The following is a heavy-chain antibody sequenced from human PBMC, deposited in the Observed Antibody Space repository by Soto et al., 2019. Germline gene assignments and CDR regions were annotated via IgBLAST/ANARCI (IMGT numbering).Heavy chain of an antibody. CDR2: ISGSGGST. J-gene: IGHJ4*02. D-gene: IGHD3-22*01. V-gene: IGHV3-23*01. CDR1: GFTFSSYA. CDR3: AKGVYDSSGYNYYFDY. Sequence: EVQLLESGGGLVQPGGSLRLSCAASGFTFSSYAMSWVRQAPGKGLEWVSAISGSGGSTYYADSVKGRFTISRDNSKNTLYLQMNSLRAEDTAVYYCAKGVYDSSGYNYYFDYWGQGTLVTVSS.